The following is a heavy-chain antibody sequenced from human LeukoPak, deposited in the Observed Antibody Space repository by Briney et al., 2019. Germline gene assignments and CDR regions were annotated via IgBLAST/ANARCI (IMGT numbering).Heavy chain of an antibody. CDR3: ARDFHYDYVWGSYRYDAFDI. CDR1: GFTFSSYS. D-gene: IGHD3-16*02. CDR2: ISSSSSYI. J-gene: IGHJ3*02. V-gene: IGHV3-21*01. Sequence: GGSLRLSCAASGFTFSSYSMNWVRQAPGKGLEWVSSISSSSSYIYYADSVKGRFTISRDNAKNSLYLQMNSLRAEDTAVYYCARDFHYDYVWGSYRYDAFDIWGQGTMVTVSS.